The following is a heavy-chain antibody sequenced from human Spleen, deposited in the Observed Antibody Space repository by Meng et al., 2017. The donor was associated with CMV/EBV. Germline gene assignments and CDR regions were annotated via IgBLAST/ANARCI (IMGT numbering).Heavy chain of an antibody. J-gene: IGHJ6*02. Sequence: SVKVSCKASGGTFSSYAISWVRQAPGQGLEWMGGIIPIFGTANYAQKFQGRVTMTRNTSISTAYMELSSLRSEDTAVYYCASWEYSSSSTMRWYYYGMDVWGQGTTVTVSS. CDR1: GGTFSSYA. V-gene: IGHV1-69*05. CDR3: ASWEYSSSSTMRWYYYGMDV. D-gene: IGHD6-6*01. CDR2: IIPIFGTA.